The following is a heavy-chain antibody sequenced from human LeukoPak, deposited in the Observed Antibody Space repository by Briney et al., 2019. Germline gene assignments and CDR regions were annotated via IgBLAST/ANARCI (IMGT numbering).Heavy chain of an antibody. J-gene: IGHJ5*02. CDR3: ARSVVVPGASSWFDP. V-gene: IGHV3-21*01. CDR1: GFAFSSHD. D-gene: IGHD2-15*01. CDR2: IAASGTYI. Sequence: GGSLRLSCAASGFAFSSHDMNWVRQAPGRGLEWVSSIAASGTYIYHADSVKGRFYISRDNAENSTYLQMTRLRAEDTAVYYCARSVVVPGASSWFDPWGQGTPVTV.